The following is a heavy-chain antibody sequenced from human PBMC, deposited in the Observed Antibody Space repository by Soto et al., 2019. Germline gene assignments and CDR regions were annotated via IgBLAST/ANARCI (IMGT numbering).Heavy chain of an antibody. CDR2: IIPILGIA. Sequence: QVQLVQSGAEVKKPGSSVKVSCKASGGTFSSYTISWVRQAPGQGLEWMGRIIPILGIANYAQKFQGRVTITAEKSTSTAYMELSSLRSEDTAVYYCARDTSKYYDILTGYYNWFDPWGQGTLVTVSS. CDR3: ARDTSKYYDILTGYYNWFDP. V-gene: IGHV1-69*08. D-gene: IGHD3-9*01. J-gene: IGHJ5*02. CDR1: GGTFSSYT.